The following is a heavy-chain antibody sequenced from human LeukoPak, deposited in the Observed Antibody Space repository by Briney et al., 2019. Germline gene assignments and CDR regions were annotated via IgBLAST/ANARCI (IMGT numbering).Heavy chain of an antibody. CDR1: GGTFSSYT. J-gene: IGHJ4*02. Sequence: ASVKVSCKASGGTFSSYTISWVRQAPGQGLEWMGRIIPILGIVNYAQKFQGRVTITADKSTSTAYMELSSLRSEDTAVYYCARRYDSSGYYGEESWGQGTLVTVSS. V-gene: IGHV1-69*02. D-gene: IGHD3-22*01. CDR2: IIPILGIV. CDR3: ARRYDSSGYYGEES.